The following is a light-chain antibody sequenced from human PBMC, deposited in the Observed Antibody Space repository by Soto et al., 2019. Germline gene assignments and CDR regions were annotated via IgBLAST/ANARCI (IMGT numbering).Light chain of an antibody. Sequence: QSALTQPPSASGSPGQSVTISCTGTSSDIGGYNSVSWYQQHPGKAPRLMIYEVNKRPSGVPDRFSGSKSGYTASLTVSGLQTEDEADYYCSSYTGSSTPYVFGTGTKVTVL. CDR2: EVN. J-gene: IGLJ1*01. CDR3: SSYTGSSTPYV. V-gene: IGLV2-8*01. CDR1: SSDIGGYNS.